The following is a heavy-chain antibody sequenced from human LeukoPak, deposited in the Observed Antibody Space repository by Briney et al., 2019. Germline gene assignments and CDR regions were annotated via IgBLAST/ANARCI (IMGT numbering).Heavy chain of an antibody. CDR3: ARDQGFTGVRFDP. CDR1: GGSFSGYY. Sequence: KPSETLSLTCAVYGGSFSGYYWSWIRQPAGKGLEWIGRIYTSGSTNYNPSLKSRVTISVDTPKNQFSLKLSSVTAADTAVYYCARDQGFTGVRFDPWGQGTLVTVSS. CDR2: IYTSGST. J-gene: IGHJ5*02. D-gene: IGHD2-21*01. V-gene: IGHV4-4*07.